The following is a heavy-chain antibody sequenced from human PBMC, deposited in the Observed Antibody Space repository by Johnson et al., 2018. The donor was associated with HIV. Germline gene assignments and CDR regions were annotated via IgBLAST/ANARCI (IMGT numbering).Heavy chain of an antibody. J-gene: IGHJ3*02. Sequence: VHLVESGGGVVRPGGSLRLSCAASGFTFDDYGMSWVRQAQGKGLEWVSGINWNGGKTAYADSVKGRFTISRDNAKNSLYLQMISLRAEDTALYYCAREVIVAGHGGAFDIWGQGTMVTVSS. D-gene: IGHD5-12*01. CDR3: AREVIVAGHGGAFDI. V-gene: IGHV3-20*04. CDR1: GFTFDDYG. CDR2: INWNGGKT.